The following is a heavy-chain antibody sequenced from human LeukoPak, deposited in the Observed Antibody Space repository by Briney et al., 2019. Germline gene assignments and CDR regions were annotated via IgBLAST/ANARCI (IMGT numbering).Heavy chain of an antibody. CDR1: GYTFTSYG. Sequence: ASVKVSCKASGYTFTSYGISWVRQAPGQGLEWMGWISAYNGNTNYAQKLQGRVTMTTDTSTSTAYMELRSLRSDDTAVYYCARDSGGTTHYYYGMDVWGQGTTVTVSS. CDR3: ARDSGGTTHYYYGMDV. J-gene: IGHJ6*02. D-gene: IGHD2-15*01. CDR2: ISAYNGNT. V-gene: IGHV1-18*01.